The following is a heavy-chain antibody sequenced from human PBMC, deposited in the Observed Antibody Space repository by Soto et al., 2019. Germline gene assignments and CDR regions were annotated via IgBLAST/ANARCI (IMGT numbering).Heavy chain of an antibody. CDR2: IDTSGTT. CDR1: GGSISSYY. Sequence: SETLSLTCTVSGGSISSYYVSWIRQSAGKGLEWIGRIDTSGTTNYNPSLKSRLTMSVDASKNHFSLNLSSVTAADTAVYFCARGPRGYVYYHGMDVWGQGTTVTVSS. D-gene: IGHD3-10*01. V-gene: IGHV4-4*07. CDR3: ARGPRGYVYYHGMDV. J-gene: IGHJ6*02.